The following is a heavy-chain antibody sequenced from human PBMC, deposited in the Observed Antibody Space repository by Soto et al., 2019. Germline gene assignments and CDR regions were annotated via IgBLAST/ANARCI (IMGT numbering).Heavy chain of an antibody. V-gene: IGHV4-34*01. D-gene: IGHD4-17*01. J-gene: IGHJ4*02. CDR2: INHNGNT. CDR3: ARGRRTTVTIDY. CDR1: GGSFSGYY. Sequence: SETLSLTCAVYGGSFSGYYWSWVRQPPGKGLEWIGEINHNGNTNYNPSLKSRVTISVNTSKNQFSLKLSSVTAADTAVYYCARGRRTTVTIDYWGQGTLVTVSS.